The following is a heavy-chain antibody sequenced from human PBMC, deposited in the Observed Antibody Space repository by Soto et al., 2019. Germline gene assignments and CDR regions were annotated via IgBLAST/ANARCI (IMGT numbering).Heavy chain of an antibody. J-gene: IGHJ6*02. CDR1: GYTFTGHY. Sequence: GASVKVSCKASGYTFTGHYVHWVRQAPGQGLEWMGWINPDSGGTNYAQKFQGWVTMTRDTSSSTVSMEVRRLKSGDTAVYYCARDSSPVPGSMDVWGQGTTVTVSS. V-gene: IGHV1-2*04. D-gene: IGHD1-1*01. CDR3: ARDSSPVPGSMDV. CDR2: INPDSGGT.